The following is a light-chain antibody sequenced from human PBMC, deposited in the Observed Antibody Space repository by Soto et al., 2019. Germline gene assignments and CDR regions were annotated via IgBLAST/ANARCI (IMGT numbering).Light chain of an antibody. CDR3: QYSRRLPL. V-gene: IGKV3-15*01. Sequence: EIVMTQSPATLSLSPGERATLSCRASESVSTNLAWYQQKAGQAPRLLIYGASTRATGIPARFSGSGSGTEFTLTISSLQSEDFATYYCQYSRRLPLFGPGTKVDMK. CDR2: GAS. CDR1: ESVSTN. J-gene: IGKJ3*01.